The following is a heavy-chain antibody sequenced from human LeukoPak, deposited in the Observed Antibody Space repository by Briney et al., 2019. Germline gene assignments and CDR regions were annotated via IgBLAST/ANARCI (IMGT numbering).Heavy chain of an antibody. D-gene: IGHD1-26*01. CDR2: IKTDGSAK. Sequence: PGGSLRLSCEGSGFTFSNYWMGWVRQAPGKGLQWVANIKTDGSAKYYVDSVKGRFTISRDNAKNSLYLQMNNLRDEDTAVYYCARDRVGAFDYWGQGTLVTVSS. CDR3: ARDRVGAFDY. V-gene: IGHV3-7*01. J-gene: IGHJ4*02. CDR1: GFTFSNYW.